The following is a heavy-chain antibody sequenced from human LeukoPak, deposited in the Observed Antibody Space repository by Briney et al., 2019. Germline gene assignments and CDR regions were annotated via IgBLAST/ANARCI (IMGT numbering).Heavy chain of an antibody. Sequence: GGSLRLSCAASGFTFSSYGMSWVRQAPGKGLEWVSGISWNGGSIGYADSVKGRFTIFRDNAKKSLYLQMNSLRAEDTALYYCPRDYDSSGYLPDYWGQGTLVTVSS. CDR2: ISWNGGSI. D-gene: IGHD3-22*01. CDR1: GFTFSSYG. V-gene: IGHV3-20*04. CDR3: PRDYDSSGYLPDY. J-gene: IGHJ4*02.